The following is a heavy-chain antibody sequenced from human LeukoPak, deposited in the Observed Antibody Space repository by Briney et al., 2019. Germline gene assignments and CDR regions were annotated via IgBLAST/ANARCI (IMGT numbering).Heavy chain of an antibody. CDR3: ARGSHRLYDYVWGTYESKDY. D-gene: IGHD3-16*01. Sequence: ASVKVSCKASGYTFTNYGISWVRQAPGQGLEWMGWISGYNANTNYVQKFQGRVTMTTDTSTHTAYMELRSLRSDDTVVYYCARGSHRLYDYVWGTYESKDYWGQGTLVTVSS. J-gene: IGHJ4*02. V-gene: IGHV1-18*01. CDR1: GYTFTNYG. CDR2: ISGYNANT.